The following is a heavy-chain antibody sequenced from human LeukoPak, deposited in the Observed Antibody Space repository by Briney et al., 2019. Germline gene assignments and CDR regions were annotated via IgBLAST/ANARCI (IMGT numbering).Heavy chain of an antibody. CDR1: GGSFSGYY. CDR3: ASENCSSTSCYGGLNRFDP. V-gene: IGHV4-34*01. Sequence: PSETLSLTCAVYGGSFSGYYWSWIRQPPGKGLEWIGEINHSGSTNYNPSLKSRVTISVDTSKNQFSLKLSSVTAADTAVYYCASENCSSTSCYGGLNRFDPWGQGTLVTVSS. CDR2: INHSGST. D-gene: IGHD2-2*01. J-gene: IGHJ5*02.